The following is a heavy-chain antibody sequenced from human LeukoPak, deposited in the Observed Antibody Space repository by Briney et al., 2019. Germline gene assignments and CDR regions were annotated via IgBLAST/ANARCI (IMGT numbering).Heavy chain of an antibody. CDR2: INPSGGST. CDR1: GYIFTSYY. Sequence: ASVKVSCKASGYIFTSYYMHWVRQAPGQGLEWMGIINPSGGSTSYAQKFQGRVTMTRDTSTSTVYMELSSLRSEDAAVYYCAREWELWYYFDYWGQGTLVTVSS. J-gene: IGHJ4*02. V-gene: IGHV1-46*01. CDR3: AREWELWYYFDY. D-gene: IGHD1-26*01.